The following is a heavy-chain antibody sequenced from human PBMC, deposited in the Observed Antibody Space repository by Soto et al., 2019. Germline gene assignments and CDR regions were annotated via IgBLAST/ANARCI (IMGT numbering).Heavy chain of an antibody. D-gene: IGHD3-22*01. CDR3: ARGGEIYYDSSGYYNYYYYGMDV. V-gene: IGHV4-59*01. Sequence: SETLSLTCTVSGGSISSYYWSWIRQPPGKGLEWIGYIYYSGSTNYNPSLKSRVTISVDTSKNQFSLKLSSVTAADTAVYYCARGGEIYYDSSGYYNYYYYGMDVWGQGTTVTVSS. CDR1: GGSISSYY. J-gene: IGHJ6*02. CDR2: IYYSGST.